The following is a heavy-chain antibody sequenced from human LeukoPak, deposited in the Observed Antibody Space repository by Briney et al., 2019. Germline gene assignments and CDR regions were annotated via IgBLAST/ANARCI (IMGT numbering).Heavy chain of an antibody. V-gene: IGHV3-23*01. CDR1: GSTFSSYA. J-gene: IGHJ4*02. D-gene: IGHD6-19*01. Sequence: GGSLRLSCAASGSTFSSYAMSWVRQAPGKGLEWVSAISGSGGSTYYADSVTGRFTISRDNSKNTLYLQMNSLRAEDTAVYYYAKAALADTLFLFDYWGQGTLVTVSS. CDR3: AKAALADTLFLFDY. CDR2: ISGSGGST.